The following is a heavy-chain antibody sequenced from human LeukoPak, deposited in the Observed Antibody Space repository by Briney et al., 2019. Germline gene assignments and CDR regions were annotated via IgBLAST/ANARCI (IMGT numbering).Heavy chain of an antibody. V-gene: IGHV3-11*01. CDR2: ISGSGNDV. J-gene: IGHJ4*02. CDR1: GFIFSGYY. CDR3: GTHAGRTGSDD. D-gene: IGHD3/OR15-3a*01. Sequence: GSLRLSCATSGFIFSGYYMSWIRQAPGKGLEWVSYISGSGNDVSYADSVKGRFTISRDNAKGSLYLQMNSLRAADTAVYYCGTHAGRTGSDDWGQGTLVTVSS.